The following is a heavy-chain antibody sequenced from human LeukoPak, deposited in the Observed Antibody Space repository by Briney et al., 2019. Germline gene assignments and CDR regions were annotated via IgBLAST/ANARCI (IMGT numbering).Heavy chain of an antibody. CDR3: ARDRDFPRDQLDY. CDR2: INSDGSST. V-gene: IGHV3-74*01. D-gene: IGHD2-21*02. J-gene: IGHJ4*02. CDR1: GFTFSSYW. Sequence: GGSLRLSCAASGFTFSSYWMHWVRQAPGKGLVWVSRINSDGSSTSYADSVKGRFTISRDKSKNILYLQMNSLRAEDTAPYYCARDRDFPRDQLDYWGQGTLVTVSS.